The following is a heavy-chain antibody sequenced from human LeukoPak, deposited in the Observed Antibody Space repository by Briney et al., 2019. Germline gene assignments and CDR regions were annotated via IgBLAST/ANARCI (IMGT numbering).Heavy chain of an antibody. J-gene: IGHJ4*02. CDR1: GYTFTGYY. CDR2: FDPEDDER. V-gene: IGHV1-24*01. D-gene: IGHD3-22*01. CDR3: ATELRSGYFDY. Sequence: ASVKVSCKASGYTFTGYYMHWVRQAPGKGLEWMGGFDPEDDERIVAQKFQGRVTMTEDTSTDTAYMELSSLRSEDTAVYYCATELRSGYFDYWGQGTPVTVSS.